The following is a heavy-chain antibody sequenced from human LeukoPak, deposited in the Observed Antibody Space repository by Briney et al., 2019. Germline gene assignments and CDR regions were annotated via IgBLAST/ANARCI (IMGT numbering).Heavy chain of an antibody. Sequence: PSETLSLTCTVSGGSISSGGYYWSWTRQPPGEGLEWIGYIYHSGSTYYNPSLKSRVTISVDTSKNQFSLKLSSVTAADTAVYYCARGRIAAAGSLGYWGQGTLVTVSS. D-gene: IGHD6-13*01. J-gene: IGHJ4*02. V-gene: IGHV4-30-2*05. CDR2: IYHSGST. CDR1: GGSISSGGYY. CDR3: ARGRIAAAGSLGY.